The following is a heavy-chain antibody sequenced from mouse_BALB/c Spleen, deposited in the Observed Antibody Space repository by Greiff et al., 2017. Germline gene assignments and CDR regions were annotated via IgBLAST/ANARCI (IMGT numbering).Heavy chain of an antibody. CDR1: GYAFSSYW. Sequence: VQLQQSGAELVRPGSSVKISCKASGYAFSSYWMNWVKQSHGKSLEWIGRIYPYNGDTYYNQKFKGKATLTVDKSSSTAYIELLSLTSEDSAVYDCERKGDYYGPHWYFDVWGEGTTVTVSS. V-gene: IGHV1-37*01. J-gene: IGHJ1*01. CDR3: ERKGDYYGPHWYFDV. D-gene: IGHD1-2*01. CDR2: IYPYNGDT.